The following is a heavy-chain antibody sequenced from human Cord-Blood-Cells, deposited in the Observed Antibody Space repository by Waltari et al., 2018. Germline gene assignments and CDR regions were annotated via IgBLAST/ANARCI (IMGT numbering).Heavy chain of an antibody. J-gene: IGHJ6*02. CDR3: ARDMQWLVHYYYGMDV. CDR1: GYTVTGYY. CDR2: INPTSGGT. D-gene: IGHD6-19*01. Sequence: QVQLVQSGAEVKKPGASVKVSCKASGYTVTGYYLPWVREAPGQVLEWMGWINPTSGGTNNAQKFQGGVTITRDTSISTAYMALSRLRSDDTAVYYCARDMQWLVHYYYGMDVWGQGTTVTVSS. V-gene: IGHV1-2*02.